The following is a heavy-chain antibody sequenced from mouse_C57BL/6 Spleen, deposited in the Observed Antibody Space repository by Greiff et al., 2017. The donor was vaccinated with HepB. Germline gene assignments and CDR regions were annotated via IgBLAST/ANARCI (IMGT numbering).Heavy chain of an antibody. CDR3: ARYAMGRNYAMDY. J-gene: IGHJ4*01. D-gene: IGHD1-1*02. Sequence: VQLQQSGPELVKPGASVKISCKASGYAFSSSWMNWVKQRPGKGLEWIGRIYPGDGDTNYNGKFKGKATLTADKSSSTAYMQLSSLTSEDSAVYFCARYAMGRNYAMDYWGQGTSVTVSS. CDR1: GYAFSSSW. CDR2: IYPGDGDT. V-gene: IGHV1-82*01.